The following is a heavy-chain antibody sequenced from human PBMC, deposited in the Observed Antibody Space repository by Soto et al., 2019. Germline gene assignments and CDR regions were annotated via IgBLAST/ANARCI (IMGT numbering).Heavy chain of an antibody. CDR2: IYWDEDK. Sequence: QITLKESGPTLLKPTQTLTLTCSFSGFSLTSSGAGVGWIRQPPGKALERLAVIYWDEDKRYSPSLRSRLTITKHTSKNQVVLTMTTLDPADTATYFCAPTHAGHRRQDPFHSCGQATLVTVSS. J-gene: IGHJ4*02. V-gene: IGHV2-5*02. CDR3: APTHAGHRRQDPFHS. D-gene: IGHD6-13*01. CDR1: GFSLTSSGAG.